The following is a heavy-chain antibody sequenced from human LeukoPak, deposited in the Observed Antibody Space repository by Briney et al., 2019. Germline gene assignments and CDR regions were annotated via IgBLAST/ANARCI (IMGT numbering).Heavy chain of an antibody. Sequence: PSETLSLTCTVSGGSISSGGYYWSWIRQPPGKGLEWIGEINHSGSTNYNPSLKSRVTISVDTSKNQFSLKLSSVTAADTAVYYCARGLELRDGYPILGYWGQGTLVTVSS. V-gene: IGHV4-39*07. CDR3: ARGLELRDGYPILGY. CDR1: GGSISSGGYY. D-gene: IGHD5-24*01. J-gene: IGHJ4*02. CDR2: INHSGST.